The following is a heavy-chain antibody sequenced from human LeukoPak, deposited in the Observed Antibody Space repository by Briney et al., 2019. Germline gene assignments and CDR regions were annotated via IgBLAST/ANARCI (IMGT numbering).Heavy chain of an antibody. J-gene: IGHJ4*02. V-gene: IGHV3-48*04. CDR3: ATDSPETAAFDY. CDR1: GFTFSSYA. D-gene: IGHD1-1*01. CDR2: IVGSSSNI. Sequence: PGGSLRLSCAASGFTFSSYAMSWVRQAPGKGLEWVSYIVGSSSNIYYADSVKGRFTISRDNAKNSLYLQMDSLRAEDTAVYYCATDSPETAAFDYWGQGTLVTVPS.